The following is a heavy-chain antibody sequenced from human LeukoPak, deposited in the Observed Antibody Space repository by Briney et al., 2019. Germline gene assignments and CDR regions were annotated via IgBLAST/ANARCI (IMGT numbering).Heavy chain of an antibody. CDR2: TYYRSKWSN. D-gene: IGHD6-13*01. V-gene: IGHV6-1*01. CDR3: ARRITAAGWWFDP. J-gene: IGHJ5*02. Sequence: SPTLSLTCAISGDSVSSNSATWNWIRQSPSRGLEWLGRTYYRSKWSNDYAVSVKSRITINPDTSKNQFSLQLNSVTPDDTAVYYCARRITAAGWWFDPWGQGTLVTVSS. CDR1: GDSVSSNSAT.